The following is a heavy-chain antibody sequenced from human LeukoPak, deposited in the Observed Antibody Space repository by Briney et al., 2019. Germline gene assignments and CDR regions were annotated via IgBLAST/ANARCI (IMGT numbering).Heavy chain of an antibody. CDR2: ISYDGSNK. CDR3: AKDRGSSGSYYSYFDY. J-gene: IGHJ4*02. D-gene: IGHD3-10*01. Sequence: PGGSLRLSCAASGFTFSSYGMHWVRQAPGKGLEWVAVISYDGSNKYYADSVKGRFTISRDNSKNTLYVQMNSLRAEDTAVYYCAKDRGSSGSYYSYFDYWGQGTLVTVSS. V-gene: IGHV3-30*18. CDR1: GFTFSSYG.